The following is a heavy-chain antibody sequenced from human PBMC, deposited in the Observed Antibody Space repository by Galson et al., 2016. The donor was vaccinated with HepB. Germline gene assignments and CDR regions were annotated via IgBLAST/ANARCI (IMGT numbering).Heavy chain of an antibody. V-gene: IGHV5-51*03. D-gene: IGHD2-2*01. CDR2: IYPGDSDP. Sequence: QSGAEVKKPGESLKISCKASGYSFTNYWIGWVRQMPGKGLEWMGIIYPGDSDPKYSASFQGQVTVSADKSIGTAYLQWSSLKASDTAIYYCARGPSATLPSLDFDHWGCGTLVTVSS. CDR1: GYSFTNYW. CDR3: ARGPSATLPSLDFDH. J-gene: IGHJ2*01.